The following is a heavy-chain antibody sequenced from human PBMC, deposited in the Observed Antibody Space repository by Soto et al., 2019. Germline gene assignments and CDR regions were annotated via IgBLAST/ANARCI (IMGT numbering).Heavy chain of an antibody. Sequence: GESLKSSGERSGGSVTSYWIGWVRQMPGKGLEWMGIIYPGDSDTRYSPSFQGQVTISADKSISTAYLQWSSLKASDTAMYYCARRGVGATDAFDIWGQGTMVTVSS. CDR2: IYPGDSDT. J-gene: IGHJ3*02. V-gene: IGHV5-51*01. D-gene: IGHD1-26*01. CDR3: ARRGVGATDAFDI. CDR1: GGSVTSYW.